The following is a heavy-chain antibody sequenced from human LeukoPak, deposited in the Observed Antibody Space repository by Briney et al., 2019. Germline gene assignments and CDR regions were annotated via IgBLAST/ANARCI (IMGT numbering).Heavy chain of an antibody. CDR3: AREGGKGLNDY. CDR1: GASITTYH. J-gene: IGHJ4*02. D-gene: IGHD4-23*01. CDR2: MYYSGSP. Sequence: PSETLSLTCTVSGASITTYHLSWIRQPPGKRLEWVADMYYSGSPNYNPSLNSRGTMLVDTSKNQFSMKLSYVNAAETAVYYCAREGGKGLNDYWGQGTLVTVSS. V-gene: IGHV4-59*12.